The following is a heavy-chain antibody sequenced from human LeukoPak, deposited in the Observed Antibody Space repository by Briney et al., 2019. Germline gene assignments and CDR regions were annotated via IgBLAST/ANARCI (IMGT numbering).Heavy chain of an antibody. Sequence: GSLRLSCAASGFTFSSYSMNWVRQPPGKGLEWIGEINHSGSTNYNPSLKSRITISVDTSKNQFSLKLSSVTAADTAVYYCARGLSAIVYWGQGTLVTVSS. V-gene: IGHV4-34*01. CDR3: ARGLSAIVY. J-gene: IGHJ4*02. D-gene: IGHD2-15*01. CDR1: GFTFSSYS. CDR2: INHSGST.